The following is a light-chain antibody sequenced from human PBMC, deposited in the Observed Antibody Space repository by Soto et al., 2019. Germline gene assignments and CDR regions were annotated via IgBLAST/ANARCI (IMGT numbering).Light chain of an antibody. J-gene: IGKJ1*01. CDR3: QQYNSWPQT. CDR2: DVS. Sequence: EVLMSQSPATLSVSPGERVTLSCRASETVSTNLAWYQQRPGQAPRLLIYDVSTGATGIPARLSGRRSGTEFTLTISSLQPEDFGVYYCQQYNSWPQTFGQGTKVDIK. V-gene: IGKV3-15*01. CDR1: ETVSTN.